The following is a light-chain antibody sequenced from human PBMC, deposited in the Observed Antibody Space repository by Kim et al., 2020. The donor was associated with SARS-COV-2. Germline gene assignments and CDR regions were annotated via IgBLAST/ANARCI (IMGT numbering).Light chain of an antibody. Sequence: SYELTQPPSVSVSPGQTASITCSGDKLGDKYASWYQQTPGQSPVLVIYQDRKRPSGIPERFSGSNSGNTATLTISGTQAMDEADYYCQAWDSSTWVLGGG. V-gene: IGLV3-1*01. CDR3: QAWDSSTWV. CDR2: QDR. J-gene: IGLJ3*02. CDR1: KLGDKY.